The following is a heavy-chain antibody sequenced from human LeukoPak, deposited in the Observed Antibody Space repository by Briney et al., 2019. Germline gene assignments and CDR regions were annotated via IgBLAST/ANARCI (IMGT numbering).Heavy chain of an antibody. CDR2: ISWDGGST. D-gene: IGHD3-10*01. Sequence: PGGSLRLSCAASGFTFDDYAMHWVRQAPGKGLEWVSLISWDGGSTYYADSVKGRFTISRDNSKNSLYLQMNSLRAEDTALYYCAKDKGLNYYGSGSYIDYWGQGTLVTVSS. V-gene: IGHV3-43D*03. J-gene: IGHJ4*02. CDR1: GFTFDDYA. CDR3: AKDKGLNYYGSGSYIDY.